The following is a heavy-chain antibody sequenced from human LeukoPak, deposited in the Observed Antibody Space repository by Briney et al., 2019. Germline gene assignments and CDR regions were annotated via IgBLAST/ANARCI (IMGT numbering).Heavy chain of an antibody. CDR1: GFTFTSYY. D-gene: IGHD4-11*01. Sequence: ASVKVSCTASGFTFTSYYMHWVRQAPGQGLEWMGRINPSGGSTSHAQKFQGRITMTRDTSTSTVYMELSSLRSEDTAMYYCARGPTTISSWFDPWGQGTLVTVSS. J-gene: IGHJ5*02. V-gene: IGHV1-46*01. CDR3: ARGPTTISSWFDP. CDR2: INPSGGST.